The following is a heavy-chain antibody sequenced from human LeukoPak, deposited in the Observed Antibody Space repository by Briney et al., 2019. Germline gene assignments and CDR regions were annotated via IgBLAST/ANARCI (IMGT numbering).Heavy chain of an antibody. CDR3: ARHRGYSYGYLDY. CDR2: ISYTGST. CDR1: GGSISSSNYY. V-gene: IGHV4-39*01. D-gene: IGHD5-18*01. Sequence: SETLSLTCTVSGGSISSSNYYWGWIRQPPGKGLEWIASISYTGSTYYIPSLKSRVTISVDTSKNQFSLKLSSLTAADTAVYYCARHRGYSYGYLDYWGQGTLVSVSS. J-gene: IGHJ4*01.